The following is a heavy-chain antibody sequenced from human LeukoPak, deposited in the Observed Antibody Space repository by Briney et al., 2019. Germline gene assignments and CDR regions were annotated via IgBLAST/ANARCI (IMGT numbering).Heavy chain of an antibody. CDR1: GFTFSGHA. CDR2: VSGSGDNT. D-gene: IGHD5-18*01. CDR3: ACTAYYYYYLDV. J-gene: IGHJ6*03. Sequence: GGSLRLSCAASGFTFSGHAMSWVRQAPGEGLEWVSAVSGSGDNTYYADSVKGRFTISRDNSKNTLYLHMSSLRAEDTAVYYCACTAYYYYYLDVWGKGTTVTVSS. V-gene: IGHV3-23*01.